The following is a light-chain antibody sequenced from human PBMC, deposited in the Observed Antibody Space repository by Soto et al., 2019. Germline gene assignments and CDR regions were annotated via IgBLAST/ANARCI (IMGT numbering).Light chain of an antibody. V-gene: IGLV2-14*01. CDR3: SSFTSSNTLV. Sequence: QSALTQPASVSGSPGQSITISCTGTSSDVGACNYVSWYQQHPGKAPKLMIFEVSDRPSGVSNRFSGSKSGNTASLTISGLQAEDEATDYCSSFTSSNTLVFGGGTKLTVL. J-gene: IGLJ2*01. CDR2: EVS. CDR1: SSDVGACNY.